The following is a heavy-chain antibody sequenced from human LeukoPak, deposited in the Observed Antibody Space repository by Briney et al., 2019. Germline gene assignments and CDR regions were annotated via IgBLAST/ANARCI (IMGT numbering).Heavy chain of an antibody. D-gene: IGHD2-2*01. CDR3: ARDRPRYCSSTSCYALVY. Sequence: GGSLRLSCAASGFTFNTYTINWVRQAPGKGLEWVAVIWYDGSNKYYADSVKGRFTISRDNSKNTLYLQMNSLRAEDTAVYYCARDRPRYCSSTSCYALVYWGQGTLVTVSS. CDR1: GFTFNTYT. V-gene: IGHV3-33*08. CDR2: IWYDGSNK. J-gene: IGHJ4*02.